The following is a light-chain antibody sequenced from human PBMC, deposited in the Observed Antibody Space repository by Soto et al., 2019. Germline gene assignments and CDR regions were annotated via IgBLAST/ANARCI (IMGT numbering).Light chain of an antibody. Sequence: EIVLTQSPATLSLSPGERATLSCRASQSIRSPFLAWYQQKPGQAPRLCIHGASSRATGIPDRFSGSGSGTDFTLTISRLEPEDFAVYYCGSDEWTFGQGTKVE. V-gene: IGKV3-20*01. CDR3: GSDEWT. CDR2: GAS. J-gene: IGKJ1*01. CDR1: QSIRSPF.